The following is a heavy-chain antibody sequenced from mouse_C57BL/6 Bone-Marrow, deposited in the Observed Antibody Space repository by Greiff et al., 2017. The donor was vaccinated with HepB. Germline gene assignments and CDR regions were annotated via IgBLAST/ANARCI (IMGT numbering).Heavy chain of an antibody. CDR3: ASYSNYGYFDV. CDR1: GFTFSDYY. V-gene: IGHV5-16*01. J-gene: IGHJ1*03. CDR2: INYDGSST. D-gene: IGHD2-5*01. Sequence: EVQLQESEGGLVQPGSSMKLSCTASGFTFSDYYMAWVRQVPEKGLEWVANINYDGSSTYYLDSLKSRFIISRDNAKNILYLQMSSLKSEDTATYYCASYSNYGYFDVWGTGTTVTVSS.